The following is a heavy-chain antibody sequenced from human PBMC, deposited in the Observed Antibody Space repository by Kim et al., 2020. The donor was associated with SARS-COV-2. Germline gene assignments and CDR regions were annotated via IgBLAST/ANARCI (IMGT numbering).Heavy chain of an antibody. J-gene: IGHJ4*02. CDR3: ASSSYGFDY. CDR2: NT. D-gene: IGHD2-8*01. Sequence: NTNYAQQRQDTVTMTTDTSTSTAYMELRSLRSDDTAVYYCASSSYGFDYWGQGTLVTVSS. V-gene: IGHV1-18*01.